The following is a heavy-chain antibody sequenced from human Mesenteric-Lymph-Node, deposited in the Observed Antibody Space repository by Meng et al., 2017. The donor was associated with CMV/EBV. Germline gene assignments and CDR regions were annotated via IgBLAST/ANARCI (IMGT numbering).Heavy chain of an antibody. CDR1: GGSFRSGSYY. Sequence: SGGSFRSGSYYWSWIRQPPGKGLEWIGYIYYSGSTNYNPSLKSRVTISVDTSKNQFSLKLSSVTAADTAVYYCARVKAYYSFPFFDYWGQGTLVTVSS. V-gene: IGHV4-61*01. CDR2: IYYSGST. J-gene: IGHJ4*02. CDR3: ARVKAYYSFPFFDY. D-gene: IGHD3-10*01.